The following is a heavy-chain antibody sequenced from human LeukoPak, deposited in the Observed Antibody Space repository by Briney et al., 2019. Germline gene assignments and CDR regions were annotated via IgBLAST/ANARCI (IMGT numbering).Heavy chain of an antibody. D-gene: IGHD3-3*01. CDR2: IYTSGST. J-gene: IGHJ6*03. V-gene: IGHV4-4*07. Sequence: SETLSLTCTVSGGSISSYYWSWIRQPAGKGLEWIGRIYTSGSTNYNPSLKSRVTMSVDTSKNQFSLKLSSVTAADTAVYYCARYYDFWSGYSSLGYMDVWGKGTTVTVSS. CDR3: ARYYDFWSGYSSLGYMDV. CDR1: GGSISSYY.